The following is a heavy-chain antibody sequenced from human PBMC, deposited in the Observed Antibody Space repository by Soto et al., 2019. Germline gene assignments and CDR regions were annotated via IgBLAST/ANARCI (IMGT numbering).Heavy chain of an antibody. Sequence: QVQVVQSGAEVKKPGSSVKVSCKAPGGTFSTYAISWVRQAPGQGLECMGGGIPIVGTPKYAQKFQGRVTITEDESTSTGYMERRSLSSEDTAVSYGARSQGGSIRLEIQYDYYYGMDVWGQGTTVTVSS. J-gene: IGHJ6*02. CDR1: GGTFSTYA. CDR2: GIPIVGTP. V-gene: IGHV1-69*01. CDR3: ARSQGGSIRLEIQYDYYYGMDV. D-gene: IGHD2-15*01.